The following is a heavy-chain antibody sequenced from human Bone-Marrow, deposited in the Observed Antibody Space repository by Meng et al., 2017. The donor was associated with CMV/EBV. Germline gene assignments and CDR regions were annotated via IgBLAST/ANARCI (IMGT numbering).Heavy chain of an antibody. CDR1: GFTFNSYW. J-gene: IGHJ4*02. V-gene: IGHV3-7*02. D-gene: IGHD4-17*01. CDR2: IKQGGSEQ. CDR3: VSYMTTVSPFDD. Sequence: EVQLVVSXXGSVQPGGSLRLACAASGFTFNSYWMSWVRQAPGKGLEWVASIKQGGSEQYYAESVKGRFTISRDNSKKSQYLQMNSLRAEDTAVYYCVSYMTTVSPFDDWGQGTLVTVSS.